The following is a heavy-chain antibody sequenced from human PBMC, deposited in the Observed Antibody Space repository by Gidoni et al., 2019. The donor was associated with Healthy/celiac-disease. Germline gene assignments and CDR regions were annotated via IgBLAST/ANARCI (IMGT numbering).Heavy chain of an antibody. CDR1: GGSFSGYY. CDR3: ARTVTIFGVVTHMDV. D-gene: IGHD3-3*01. Sequence: QVQLQQWGAGLLKPSETLSLTCAVYGGSFSGYYWSWIRQPPGKGLEWIGEINHSGSTNYNPSLKSRVTISVDTSKNQFSLKLSSVTAADTAVYYCARTVTIFGVVTHMDVWGQGTTVTVSS. CDR2: INHSGST. J-gene: IGHJ6*02. V-gene: IGHV4-34*01.